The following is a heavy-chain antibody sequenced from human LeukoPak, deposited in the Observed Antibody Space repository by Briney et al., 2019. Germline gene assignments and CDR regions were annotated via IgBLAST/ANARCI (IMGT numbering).Heavy chain of an antibody. CDR1: GGTFSSYA. CDR3: ARVVQFAGAYYDFWSGYSWFDP. Sequence: GASVKVSCKASGGTFSSYAISWVRQAPGQGLEWMGGIILIFGTANYAQKFQGRVTITADESTSTAYMELSSLRSEDTAVYYCARVVQFAGAYYDFWSGYSWFDPWGQGTLVTVSS. D-gene: IGHD3-3*01. V-gene: IGHV1-69*13. J-gene: IGHJ5*02. CDR2: IILIFGTA.